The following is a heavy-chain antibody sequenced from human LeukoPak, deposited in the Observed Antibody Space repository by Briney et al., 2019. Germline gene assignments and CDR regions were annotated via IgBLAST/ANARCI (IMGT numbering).Heavy chain of an antibody. V-gene: IGHV3-30*04. CDR3: ARDSYCGGDCYIYYYYYYGMDV. CDR1: GFTFSSYA. CDR2: ISYDGSNK. D-gene: IGHD2-21*02. J-gene: IGHJ6*02. Sequence: GGSLRLSCAASGFTFSSYAMHWVRQAPGKGLERVAVISYDGSNKYYADSVKGRFTISRDNSKNTLYLQMNSLRAEDTAVYYCARDSYCGGDCYIYYYYYYGMDVWGQGTTVTVSS.